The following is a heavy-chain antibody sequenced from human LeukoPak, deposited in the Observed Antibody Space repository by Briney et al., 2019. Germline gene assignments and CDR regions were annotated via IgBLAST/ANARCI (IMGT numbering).Heavy chain of an antibody. J-gene: IGHJ4*02. Sequence: PSETLSLTCTVSGGSISSSSYYWGWIRQPPGKGLEWIGSIYYSGSTYYNPSLKSRVTISVDTSKNQFSLKLSSVTAADTAVYYCASYYDSSGHRYWGQGTLVTVSS. V-gene: IGHV4-39*07. CDR1: GGSISSSSYY. CDR3: ASYYDSSGHRY. CDR2: IYYSGST. D-gene: IGHD3-22*01.